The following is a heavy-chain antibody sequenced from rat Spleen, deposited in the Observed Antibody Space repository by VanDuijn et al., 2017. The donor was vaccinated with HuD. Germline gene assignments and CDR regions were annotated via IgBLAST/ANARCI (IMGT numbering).Heavy chain of an antibody. CDR2: ISSGGDDT. CDR1: GFTFSNYG. V-gene: IGHV5-25*01. CDR3: ASKIVRRVGYYFDY. Sequence: EVQLVESGGGSVQPGRSMKLSCVASGFTFSNYGMAWVCQAPEKGLEWVAYISSGGDDTYYRDSGKGRFTISRDNAKSTLYRQMDSLRSEDTATDYWASKIVRRVGYYFDYWGQGVMVTVSS. D-gene: IGHD1-11*01. J-gene: IGHJ2*01.